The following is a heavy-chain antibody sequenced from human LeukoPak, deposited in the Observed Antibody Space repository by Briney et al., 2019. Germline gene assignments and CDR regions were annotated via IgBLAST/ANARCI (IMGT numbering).Heavy chain of an antibody. Sequence: SQTLSLTCAISGDSVSSKSGAWNWIRQSPSRGLEWLGRTYYRSKRYTDYAVSVKSRISISPDTSKNQFSLQLSSVTPEDTAIYYCARGVHWFDLWGQGTLVTVSS. J-gene: IGHJ5*02. V-gene: IGHV6-1*01. D-gene: IGHD2-8*01. CDR3: ARGVHWFDL. CDR1: GDSVSSKSGA. CDR2: TYYRSKRYT.